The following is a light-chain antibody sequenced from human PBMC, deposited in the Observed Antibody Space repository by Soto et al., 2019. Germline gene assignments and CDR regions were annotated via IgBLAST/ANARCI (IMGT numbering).Light chain of an antibody. CDR2: ATS. CDR1: HRVSSD. J-gene: IGKJ4*01. V-gene: IGKV3-15*01. CDR3: QQYNNWPLT. Sequence: EIVMTQSPATLSVSPGERATLSCRASHRVSSDLAWYQQKPGQAPRLLIYATSTRATGIPARFSGSGSGTEFTLTISSLQSEDFAVYYCQQYNNWPLTFGGGTKVEIK.